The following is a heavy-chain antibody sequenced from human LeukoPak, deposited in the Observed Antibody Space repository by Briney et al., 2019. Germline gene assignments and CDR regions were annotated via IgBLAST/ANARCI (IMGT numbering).Heavy chain of an antibody. D-gene: IGHD2-8*01. CDR3: AKGQELYDY. J-gene: IGHJ4*02. CDR2: ISWNSGSI. Sequence: PGGSLRLSCAASGFTFDDYAMHWVRQAPGKGLEWVSGISWNSGSIGYADSVKGRFTISRDNSRNTLYLQMNSLRAEDTAVYYCAKGQELYDYWGQGTLVTVSS. V-gene: IGHV3-9*01. CDR1: GFTFDDYA.